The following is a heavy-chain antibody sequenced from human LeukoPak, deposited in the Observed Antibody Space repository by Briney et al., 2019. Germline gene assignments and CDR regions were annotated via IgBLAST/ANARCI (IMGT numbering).Heavy chain of an antibody. J-gene: IGHJ6*02. Sequence: NTSETLSLTCTVSSGSISSGSYYWGWIRQPPGKRLEWIGTIYYSGSTYYNPSLKSRVTISVDTSKNQFSLKVNSVTAADTAVYYCARLPAAGVNDFYGMDVWGQGTTVTVSS. V-gene: IGHV4-39*01. CDR2: IYYSGST. CDR1: SGSISSGSYY. CDR3: ARLPAAGVNDFYGMDV. D-gene: IGHD6-25*01.